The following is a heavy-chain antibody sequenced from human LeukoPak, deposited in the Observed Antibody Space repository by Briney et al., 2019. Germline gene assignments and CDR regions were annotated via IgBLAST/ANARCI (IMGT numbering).Heavy chain of an antibody. J-gene: IGHJ6*02. D-gene: IGHD3-10*01. CDR2: IKQDGSEK. V-gene: IGHV3-7*01. CDR1: GFTFSSYW. Sequence: GGSLRLSCAASGFTFSSYWMSWVRQAPGKGLEWVANIKQDGSEKYYVDSVKGRFTISRDNAKNSLYLQMNSLRAEDTAVYYCSRGGSGSYYYYYYGIDVWGQGTTVTVSS. CDR3: SRGGSGSYYYYYYGIDV.